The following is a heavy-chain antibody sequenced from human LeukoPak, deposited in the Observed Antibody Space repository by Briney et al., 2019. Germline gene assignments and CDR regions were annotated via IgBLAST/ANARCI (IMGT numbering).Heavy chain of an antibody. Sequence: GSLRLSCAASGFTFSSYAMHWVRQAPGKGLEWVAVISYDGSNKYYADSVKGRFTISRDNSKNTLYLQMNSLRAEDAAVYYCASRDYYDSSGYNDAFDIWGQGTMVTVSS. D-gene: IGHD3-22*01. CDR2: ISYDGSNK. V-gene: IGHV3-30*14. CDR3: ASRDYYDSSGYNDAFDI. J-gene: IGHJ3*02. CDR1: GFTFSSYA.